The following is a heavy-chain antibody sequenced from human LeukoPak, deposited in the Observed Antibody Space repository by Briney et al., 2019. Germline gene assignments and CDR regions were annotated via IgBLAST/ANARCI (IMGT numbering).Heavy chain of an antibody. J-gene: IGHJ4*02. D-gene: IGHD6-13*01. CDR3: AKDQTSSWYSNFDY. CDR2: ISGSGGST. V-gene: IGHV3-23*01. CDR1: GFTFSSYA. Sequence: QPGGSLRLSCAASGFTFSSYAMSWARQSPREGLEWASAISGSGGSTYYADSVKGRFTISRDNSKNTLYLQMNSLRAEDTAVYYCAKDQTSSWYSNFDYWGQGTLVTVSS.